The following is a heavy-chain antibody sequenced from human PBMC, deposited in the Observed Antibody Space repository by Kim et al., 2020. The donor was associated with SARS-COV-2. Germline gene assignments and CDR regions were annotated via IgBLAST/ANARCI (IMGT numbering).Heavy chain of an antibody. J-gene: IGHJ4*02. CDR3: ARAAAKGEIDY. CDR2: IYYSGST. D-gene: IGHD5-18*01. V-gene: IGHV4-31*03. CDR1: GGSISSGGYY. Sequence: SETLSLTCTVSGGSISSGGYYWSWIRQHPGKGLEWIGYIYYSGSTYYNPSLKSRVTISVDTSKNQFSLKLSSVTAADTAVYYCARAAAKGEIDYWGQGTLVTVSS.